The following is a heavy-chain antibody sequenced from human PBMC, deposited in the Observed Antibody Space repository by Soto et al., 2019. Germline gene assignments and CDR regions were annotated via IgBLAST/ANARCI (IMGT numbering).Heavy chain of an antibody. CDR2: ISYDGSNK. J-gene: IGHJ6*02. CDR1: GFTFSSYG. D-gene: IGHD3-3*01. Sequence: LRLSCAASGFTFSSYGMHWVRQAPGKGLEWVAVISYDGSNKYYADSVKGRFTISRDNSKNTLYLQMNSLRAEDTAVYYCAKEEDLRFLEWFRTSYFYYGMDVWGQGTTVTVSS. V-gene: IGHV3-30*18. CDR3: AKEEDLRFLEWFRTSYFYYGMDV.